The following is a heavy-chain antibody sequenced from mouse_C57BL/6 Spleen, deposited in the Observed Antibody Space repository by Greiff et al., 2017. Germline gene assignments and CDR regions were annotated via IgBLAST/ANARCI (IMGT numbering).Heavy chain of an antibody. CDR1: GYTFTDYE. Sequence: VQRVESGAELVRPGASVTLSCKASGYTFTDYEMHWVKQTPVHGLEWIGAIDPETGGTAYNQKFKGKAILTADKSSSTAYMELRSLTSEDSAVYYCTRHYSNSYFDYWGQGTTLTVSS. J-gene: IGHJ2*01. CDR2: IDPETGGT. D-gene: IGHD2-5*01. V-gene: IGHV1-15*01. CDR3: TRHYSNSYFDY.